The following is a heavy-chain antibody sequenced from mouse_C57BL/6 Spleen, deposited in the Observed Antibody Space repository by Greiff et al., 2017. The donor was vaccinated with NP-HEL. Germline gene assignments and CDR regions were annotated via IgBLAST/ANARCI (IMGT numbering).Heavy chain of an antibody. J-gene: IGHJ1*03. Sequence: VQLQESGPELVKPGASVKIPCKASGYTFTDYNMDWVKQSHGKSLEWIGDINPNNGGTIYNQKFKGKATLTVDKSSSTAYMELRSLTSEDTAVYYCARGAYYGSSYWYFDVWGTGTTVTVSS. V-gene: IGHV1-18*01. CDR3: ARGAYYGSSYWYFDV. CDR2: INPNNGGT. D-gene: IGHD1-1*01. CDR1: GYTFTDYN.